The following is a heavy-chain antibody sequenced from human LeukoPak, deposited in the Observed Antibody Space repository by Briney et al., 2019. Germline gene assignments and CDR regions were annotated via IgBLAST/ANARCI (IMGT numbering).Heavy chain of an antibody. V-gene: IGHV4-61*02. CDR2: IYTRGST. CDR3: ARDRRSSSSWYYYYYYMDV. D-gene: IGHD6-13*01. CDR1: GGSISSGSYY. Sequence: SETLSLTCTVSGGSISSGSYYWSWIRQPAGKGLEWIARIYTRGSTNYNPSLKTRVTISVDTSKNQFSLKLSSVTAADTAVYYCARDRRSSSSWYYYYYYMDVWGKGTTVTISS. J-gene: IGHJ6*03.